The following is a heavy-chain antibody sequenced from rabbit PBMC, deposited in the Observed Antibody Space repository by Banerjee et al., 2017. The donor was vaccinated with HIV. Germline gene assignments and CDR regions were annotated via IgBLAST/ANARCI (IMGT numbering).Heavy chain of an antibody. CDR1: GFDLSNNYD. Sequence: QEQLEESGGGLVKPEGSLTLTCKASGFDLSNNYDMCWVRQAPGKGLEWIACTNTNGGGTYYANWAKGRFTISKTSSTTVDLKMTSLTAADTATYFCARDGGASVYTQYYFDLWGQGTLVTVS. J-gene: IGHJ4*01. CDR2: TNTNGGGT. V-gene: IGHV1S45*01. D-gene: IGHD8-1*01. CDR3: ARDGGASVYTQYYFDL.